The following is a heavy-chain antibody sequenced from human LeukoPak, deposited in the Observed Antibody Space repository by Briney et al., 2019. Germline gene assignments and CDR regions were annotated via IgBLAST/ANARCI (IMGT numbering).Heavy chain of an antibody. CDR1: GGSISSYY. D-gene: IGHD3-3*01. Sequence: SETLSLTCTVSGGSISSYYWSWIRQPAGKGLVWIGRIYTSGSTNYNPSLKSRVTMSVDTSKNQFSLKLSSVTAADTAVYYCARDTPYYDFWSGAYYYYMDVWGKGTTVTVSS. CDR3: ARDTPYYDFWSGAYYYYMDV. J-gene: IGHJ6*03. V-gene: IGHV4-4*07. CDR2: IYTSGST.